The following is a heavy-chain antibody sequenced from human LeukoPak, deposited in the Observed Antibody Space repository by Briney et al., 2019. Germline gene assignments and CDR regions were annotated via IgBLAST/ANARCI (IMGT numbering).Heavy chain of an antibody. D-gene: IGHD1-26*01. CDR1: GFAFSSYS. V-gene: IGHV3-21*01. J-gene: IGHJ6*02. Sequence: PGGSLRLSCAASGFAFSSYSMNWVRQAPEKGLEWVAAISSSSTYIYYAESMKGRFTISRDNAKNSLYLQMSSLRAEDTAVYHCARIVGVTGKYGMDVWGQGTTVTVSS. CDR3: ARIVGVTGKYGMDV. CDR2: ISSSSTYI.